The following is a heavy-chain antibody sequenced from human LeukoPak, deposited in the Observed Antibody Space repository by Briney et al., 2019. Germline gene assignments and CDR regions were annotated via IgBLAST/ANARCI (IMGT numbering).Heavy chain of an antibody. J-gene: IGHJ3*01. D-gene: IGHD3-16*01. CDR1: GFTFSNAW. CDR3: AKPSHYETSYPQETDSFDF. CDR2: IKSKTDGGTT. Sequence: GGSLRLSCAASGFTFSNAWMSWVRQAPGKGLEWVGRIKSKTDGGTTDYAAPVKGRFTISRDDSKNTLYLQMNSLKTEDTAVYYCAKPSHYETSYPQETDSFDFWGQGTMVTVS. V-gene: IGHV3-15*01.